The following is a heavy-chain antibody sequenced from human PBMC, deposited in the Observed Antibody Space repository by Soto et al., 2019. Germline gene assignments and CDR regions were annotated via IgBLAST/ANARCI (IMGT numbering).Heavy chain of an antibody. J-gene: IGHJ4*02. CDR2: MYHSGST. Sequence: PSETLSLTCTVSGGSISSGGYYWSWIRQHPGKGLEWIGYMYHSGSTYYNPSLKSRVTIDRSKNQFSLKLSSVTAADTAVYYCARVPDYWGQGILVTVSS. CDR1: GGSISSGGYY. D-gene: IGHD2-2*01. CDR3: ARVPDY. V-gene: IGHV4-30-2*01.